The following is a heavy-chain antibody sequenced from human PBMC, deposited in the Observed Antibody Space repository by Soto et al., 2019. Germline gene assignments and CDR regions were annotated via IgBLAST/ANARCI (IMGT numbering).Heavy chain of an antibody. CDR1: GFAFSSYA. CDR2: ISGSGGST. Sequence: GGSLRLSCAASGFAFSSYAMSWVRQAPGKGLEWVSAISGSGGSTYYADSVKGRFTISRDNSKNTLYLQMNSLRAEDTAVYYCAKDLGYGYERYFDYWGQGXLVTVSS. CDR3: AKDLGYGYERYFDY. V-gene: IGHV3-23*01. D-gene: IGHD5-18*01. J-gene: IGHJ4*02.